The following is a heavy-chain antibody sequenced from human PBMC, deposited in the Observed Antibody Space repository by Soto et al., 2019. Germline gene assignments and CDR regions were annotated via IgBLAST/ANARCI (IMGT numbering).Heavy chain of an antibody. J-gene: IGHJ4*02. V-gene: IGHV3-30*18. Sequence: QVQLVESGGGVVQPGRSLRLSCAASGFTFSSYGMHWVRQAPGKGLEWVAVISYDGSNKYYADSVKGRFTISRDNSKNTLYLQMNSLRAEETAVYYCAKVLGVVVVAAARDYWGQGTLVTVSS. CDR2: ISYDGSNK. CDR3: AKVLGVVVVAAARDY. D-gene: IGHD2-15*01. CDR1: GFTFSSYG.